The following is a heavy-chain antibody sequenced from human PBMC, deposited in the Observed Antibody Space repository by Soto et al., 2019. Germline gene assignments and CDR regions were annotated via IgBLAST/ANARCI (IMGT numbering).Heavy chain of an antibody. Sequence: GGSLRLSCAASGFTFSSYSMNWVRQAPGKGLEWVSSISSSSRYIYYADSVKGRFTISRDNAKNSLYLQMNSLRAEDTAVYYCASPMGGGYAFDIWGQGTMVTVSS. CDR2: ISSSSRYI. CDR1: GFTFSSYS. CDR3: ASPMGGGYAFDI. V-gene: IGHV3-21*01. J-gene: IGHJ3*02. D-gene: IGHD1-26*01.